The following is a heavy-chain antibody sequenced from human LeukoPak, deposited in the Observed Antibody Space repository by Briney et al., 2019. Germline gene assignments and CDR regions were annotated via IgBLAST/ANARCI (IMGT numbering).Heavy chain of an antibody. CDR2: IYEKKRT. J-gene: IGHJ4*02. Sequence: SEPLSLTCGVSGFSISSGYYWGWIRQTPGKGLKWIGSIYEKKRTYYNPSFKRRVTISVDTSKNQFSLQVNSVTAADTAVYYCARDRGSSGRTPFDYWGQGRLVTVSS. D-gene: IGHD6-25*01. V-gene: IGHV4-38-2*02. CDR1: GFSISSGYY. CDR3: ARDRGSSGRTPFDY.